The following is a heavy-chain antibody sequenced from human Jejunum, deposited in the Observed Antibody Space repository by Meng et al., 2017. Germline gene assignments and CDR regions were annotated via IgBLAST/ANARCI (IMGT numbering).Heavy chain of an antibody. V-gene: IGHV3-74*01. CDR3: ARGRYASVGFDY. D-gene: IGHD2-2*01. CDR1: GFTFNSYW. Sequence: EGQGVESGGGLVQPGGSLRLSCAASGFTFNSYWMHWVRQGPGKGLVWVSQIKNDGSSTDYADSVKGRFTISRDNAKNMLYLQMNSLRAEDTAVYYCARGRYASVGFDYWGQGTLVTVSS. J-gene: IGHJ4*02. CDR2: IKNDGSST.